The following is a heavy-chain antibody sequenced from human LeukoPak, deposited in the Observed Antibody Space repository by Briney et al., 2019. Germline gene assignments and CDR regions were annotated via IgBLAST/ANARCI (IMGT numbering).Heavy chain of an antibody. V-gene: IGHV4-34*01. D-gene: IGHD3-10*01. Sequence: SETLSLTCAVYGGSFSGYYWSWIRQPPGKGLEWIGEINHSGSTNYNPSLKSRVTISVDTSKNQFSLKLSSVTAADTAVYYCASRDTMVRGVIKEAYFDYWGQGTLVTVSS. CDR1: GGSFSGYY. CDR3: ASRDTMVRGVIKEAYFDY. J-gene: IGHJ4*02. CDR2: INHSGST.